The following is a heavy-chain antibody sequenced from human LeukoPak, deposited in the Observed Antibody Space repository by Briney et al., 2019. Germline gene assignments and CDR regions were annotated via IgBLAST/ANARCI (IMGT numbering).Heavy chain of an antibody. CDR1: GFTFSSYA. Sequence: GGSLRLSCAAPGFTFSSYAMHWVRQAPGKGLEWVAVISYDGSNKYYADSVKGRFTISRDNAKNSLYLQMNSLRAEDTAVYYCARDGIAVAGTSDYWGQGTLVTVSS. CDR3: ARDGIAVAGTSDY. J-gene: IGHJ4*02. V-gene: IGHV3-30-3*01. D-gene: IGHD6-19*01. CDR2: ISYDGSNK.